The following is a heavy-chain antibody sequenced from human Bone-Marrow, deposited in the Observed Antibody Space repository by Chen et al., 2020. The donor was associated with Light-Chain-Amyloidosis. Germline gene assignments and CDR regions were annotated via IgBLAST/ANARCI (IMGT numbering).Heavy chain of an antibody. V-gene: IGHV1-46*03. D-gene: IGHD1-1*01. CDR1: GYSFTFTSHY. J-gene: IGHJ3*01. CDR2: IDPLLRRA. CDR3: ARDGQERRGGGTVNVLDV. Sequence: QVQLVQSGAEVKKPGASVKISCKASGYSFTFTSHYINWVRQAPGQGLEYVGMIDPLLRRATYVQKVQDRITMATNTSTNANYMEVTQLKSVDAAVNYCARDGQERRGGGTVNVLDVWGQGTMVTVSS.